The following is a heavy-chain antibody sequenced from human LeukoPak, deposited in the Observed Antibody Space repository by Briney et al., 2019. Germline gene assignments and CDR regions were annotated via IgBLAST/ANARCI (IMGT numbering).Heavy chain of an antibody. Sequence: SETLSLTCTVSGGSISSYYWSWIRQPAGKGLEWIGRIYTSGSTNYNPSLKSRVTMSVDTSKNQFSLKLSSVTAADTAVYYCARERRVYCSSTSCYRIFDYWGQGTLVTVSS. D-gene: IGHD2-2*02. CDR2: IYTSGST. CDR1: GGSISSYY. CDR3: ARERRVYCSSTSCYRIFDY. V-gene: IGHV4-4*07. J-gene: IGHJ4*02.